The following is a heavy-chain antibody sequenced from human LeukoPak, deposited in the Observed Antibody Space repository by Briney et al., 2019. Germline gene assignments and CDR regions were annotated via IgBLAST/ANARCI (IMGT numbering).Heavy chain of an antibody. Sequence: GGSLRLSCAASGFTFSSYAMSWVRQAPGKGLEWVSSISGSGGSTYYADSVKGRFTISRDNSKNTLYLQMNSLRGEDTAVYYCARTSSGNYYFFDYWGLGTLVTVSS. J-gene: IGHJ4*02. V-gene: IGHV3-23*01. D-gene: IGHD6-19*01. CDR2: ISGSGGST. CDR3: ARTSSGNYYFFDY. CDR1: GFTFSSYA.